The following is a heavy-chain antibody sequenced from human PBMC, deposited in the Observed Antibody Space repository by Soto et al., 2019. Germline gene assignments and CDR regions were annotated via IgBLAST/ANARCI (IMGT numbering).Heavy chain of an antibody. CDR2: IYYSGST. J-gene: IGHJ4*02. D-gene: IGHD2-8*02. V-gene: IGHV4-61*01. Sequence: SETLSLTCTVSGGSVSSGSYYWSWIRQPPGKGLEWIGYIYYSGSTNYNPSLKSRVTISVDTSKNQFSLKLTSVTAADTAVYYCASDKITGLFDYWGQRTLVTVSS. CDR3: ASDKITGLFDY. CDR1: GGSVSSGSYY.